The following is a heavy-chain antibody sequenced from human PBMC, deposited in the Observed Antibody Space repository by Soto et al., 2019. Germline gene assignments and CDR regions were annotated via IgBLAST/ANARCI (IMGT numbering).Heavy chain of an antibody. CDR1: GGSISSGGYY. J-gene: IGHJ4*02. CDR3: AGGVIT. CDR2: IYYRGST. V-gene: IGHV4-31*03. Sequence: QVQLQESGPGLVKPSQTLSLTCTVSGGSISSGGYYWSWLRQHPGKGLEWIGSIYYRGSTFYNSSLTSRVTISVDQSKNQFSLKLSSVTAADTAVYYCAGGVITWGQGTLVTVSS. D-gene: IGHD2-21*01.